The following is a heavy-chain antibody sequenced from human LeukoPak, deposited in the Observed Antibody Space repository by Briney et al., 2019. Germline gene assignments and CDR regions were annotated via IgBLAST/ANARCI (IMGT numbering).Heavy chain of an antibody. D-gene: IGHD2-2*01. CDR3: ARPEEYCSSTSCSFDI. Sequence: PSETLSLTCAVYGGSFSGYYWSWIRQPPGKGLEWIGYMSQTGSTYYNPSLKSRVTISVDTSKSQFSLKLSSVTAADTAVYYCARPEEYCSSTSCSFDIWGQGTMVTVSS. J-gene: IGHJ3*02. CDR2: MSQTGST. V-gene: IGHV4-34*01. CDR1: GGSFSGYY.